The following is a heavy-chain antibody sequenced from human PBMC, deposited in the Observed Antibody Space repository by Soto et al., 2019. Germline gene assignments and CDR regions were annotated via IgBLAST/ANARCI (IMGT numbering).Heavy chain of an antibody. CDR2: IYSSGTT. Sequence: EVQLVESGGGLIRPGGSLRLSCAASGLDVSTNYMNWVRQAPGKGLEWVSMIYSSGTTYYAASVKGRFSISRDKSKNTLYLQMNSLRADDTAVYYCARGTSGYSFWGQGTLVTVSS. J-gene: IGHJ4*02. D-gene: IGHD3-22*01. CDR1: GLDVSTNY. V-gene: IGHV3-53*01. CDR3: ARGTSGYSF.